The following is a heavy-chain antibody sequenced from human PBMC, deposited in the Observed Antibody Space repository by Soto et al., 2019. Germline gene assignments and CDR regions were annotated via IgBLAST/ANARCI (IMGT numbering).Heavy chain of an antibody. CDR3: ARRQCA. J-gene: IGHJ5*02. Sequence: TLSLTCSVSGGSVNSGGYPWSWIRQPPGKGLEWIGLISPSGSPAYNPSLKSRVTISVDRSNNQISLELSSVTAADTAVYYCARRQCAWGPGTLDTVSA. CDR1: GGSVNSGGYP. D-gene: IGHD6-19*01. V-gene: IGHV4-30-2*01. CDR2: ISPSGSP.